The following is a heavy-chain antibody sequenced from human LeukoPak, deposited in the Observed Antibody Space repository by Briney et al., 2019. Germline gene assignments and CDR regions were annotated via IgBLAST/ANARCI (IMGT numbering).Heavy chain of an antibody. Sequence: GGSLRLSCAASRFTFSSYVVTWVRQAPGKGLEWVSAITGTGDTTYYTPSVRGRFTISRDNSKSTLYLQMNSLRADDTAVYYCAKEGYASGWLDSWGQGTLVTVSS. CDR3: AKEGYASGWLDS. CDR1: RFTFSSYV. J-gene: IGHJ4*02. CDR2: ITGTGDTT. D-gene: IGHD6-19*01. V-gene: IGHV3-23*01.